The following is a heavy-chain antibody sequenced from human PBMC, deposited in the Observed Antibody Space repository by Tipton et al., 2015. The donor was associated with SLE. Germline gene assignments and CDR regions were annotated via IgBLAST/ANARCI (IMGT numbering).Heavy chain of an antibody. CDR3: AGGTGAYFDH. J-gene: IGHJ4*02. V-gene: IGHV3-30*02. CDR2: IRADGSNK. D-gene: IGHD3-16*01. CDR1: GFTYSGYA. Sequence: SLRLSCAASGFTYSGYAMHGVRQAPGKGLEWVAFIRADGSNKDYADSVKGRFTISRDNSKNTLDLQMNRLRVEDTAVYYCAGGTGAYFDHWGQGTLATVSS.